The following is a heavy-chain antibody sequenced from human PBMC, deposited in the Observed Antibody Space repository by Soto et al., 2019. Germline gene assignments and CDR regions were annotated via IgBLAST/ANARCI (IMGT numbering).Heavy chain of an antibody. Sequence: SLRLSCAASGFNFENYAMYWVRQAPGKGLEWVASINWNSGTTAYADSVKGRFTISRDNPKKSLYLQMNNLRVEDTAVYYCARGSAYSDYDLEYWGQGTLVTVSS. CDR2: INWNSGTT. CDR1: GFNFENYA. CDR3: ARGSAYSDYDLEY. D-gene: IGHD4-17*01. J-gene: IGHJ4*02. V-gene: IGHV3-9*01.